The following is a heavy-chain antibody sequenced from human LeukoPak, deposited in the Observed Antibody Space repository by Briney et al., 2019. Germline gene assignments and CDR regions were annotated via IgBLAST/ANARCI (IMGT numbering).Heavy chain of an antibody. CDR1: GFTFRSYE. CDR3: ARERVATIDY. Sequence: GGPLTLSCAASGFTFRSYEKIWVRQAPGKALEGVSYISSSGSNIYYADSVRGRFPISRDNPKNSLSVQIKSLRPEDALFFYCARERVATIDYWGQGTLVTVSS. CDR2: ISSSGSNI. J-gene: IGHJ4*02. V-gene: IGHV3-48*03. D-gene: IGHD5-12*01.